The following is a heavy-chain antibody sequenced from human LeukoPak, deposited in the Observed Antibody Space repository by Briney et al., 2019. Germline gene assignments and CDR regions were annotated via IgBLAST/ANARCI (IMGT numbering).Heavy chain of an antibody. D-gene: IGHD5-18*01. CDR2: IGSSGGGI. V-gene: IGHV3-23*01. Sequence: SGGSLRLSCVASGFTFSTYTMYWVRHPPGKRLEWVSIIGSSGGGIHYADSVKGRFTISRDNSKNALYLQMNSLRVEDTAVYYCARAVYSNGRSYFDYWGQGTLVTVSS. CDR1: GFTFSTYT. CDR3: ARAVYSNGRSYFDY. J-gene: IGHJ4*02.